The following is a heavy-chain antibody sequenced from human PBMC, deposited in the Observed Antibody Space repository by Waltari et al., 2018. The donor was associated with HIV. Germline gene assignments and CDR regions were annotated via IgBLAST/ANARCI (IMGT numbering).Heavy chain of an antibody. V-gene: IGHV4-59*01. Sequence: QVQLQESGPRLLKPSEALSLTCTVSGGSISNYYWHWIRQPPGKGLEWIGYIHYSGATSYNPALQSRVTASVDTPKNQFSLRLDSVTAADTAVYDWAREYSSFDFWGQGILVTVSS. J-gene: IGHJ4*02. CDR1: GGSISNYY. CDR2: IHYSGAT. CDR3: AREYSSFDF. D-gene: IGHD2-15*01.